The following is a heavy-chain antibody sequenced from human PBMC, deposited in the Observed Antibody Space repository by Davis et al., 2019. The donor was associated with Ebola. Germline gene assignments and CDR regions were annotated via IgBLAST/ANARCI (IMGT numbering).Heavy chain of an antibody. J-gene: IGHJ6*02. CDR1: GGSISSYY. V-gene: IGHV4-59*01. CDR3: ACGYSSSFYYYYGMDV. D-gene: IGHD6-13*01. CDR2: IYYSGST. Sequence: PSETLSLTCTVSGGSISSYYWSWIRQPPGKGLEWIGYIYYSGSTNYNPSLKSRVTISVDTSKNQFSLKLSSVTAADTAVYYCACGYSSSFYYYYGMDVWGQGTTVTVSS.